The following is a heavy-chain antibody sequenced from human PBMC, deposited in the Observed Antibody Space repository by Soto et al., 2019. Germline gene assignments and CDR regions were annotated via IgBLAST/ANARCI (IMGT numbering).Heavy chain of an antibody. J-gene: IGHJ4*02. Sequence: QLQLQESGPGLVKPSETLSLTCTVSGGSISSSSYYWGWVRQPPGKGLEWIGSIYYSGSTYYNPSLKSRVTISVDTSKNQFSLKLSSVTAADTAVYYCATLWFGEGNYWGQGTLVTVSS. V-gene: IGHV4-39*01. CDR1: GGSISSSSYY. CDR3: ATLWFGEGNY. D-gene: IGHD3-10*01. CDR2: IYYSGST.